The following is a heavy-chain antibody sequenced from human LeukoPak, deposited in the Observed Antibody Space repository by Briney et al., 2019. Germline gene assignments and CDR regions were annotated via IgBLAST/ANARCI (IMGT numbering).Heavy chain of an antibody. J-gene: IGHJ4*02. Sequence: ASVKVSCKASGYTFTSYGISWVRQAPGQGLEWMGWISAYNGNTNYAQKLQGRVTMTTDTSTSTAYMELRSLRSDDTAVYYCARGGPYYYDSSGYSPFDYWGQGTLVTVSS. CDR2: ISAYNGNT. V-gene: IGHV1-18*01. CDR1: GYTFTSYG. D-gene: IGHD3-22*01. CDR3: ARGGPYYYDSSGYSPFDY.